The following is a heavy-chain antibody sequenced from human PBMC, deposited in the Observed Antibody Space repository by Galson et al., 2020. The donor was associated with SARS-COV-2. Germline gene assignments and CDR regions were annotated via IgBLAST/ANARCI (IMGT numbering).Heavy chain of an antibody. D-gene: IGHD3-10*01. CDR3: ATAWAMVRGSELDY. Sequence: GESLKISCKVSGYTLTELSMHWVRQAPGKGLEWMGGFDPEDGETIYAQKFQGRVTMTEDTSTDTAYMELSSLRSEDTAVYYCATAWAMVRGSELDYWGQGTLVTVSS. CDR2: FDPEDGET. CDR1: GYTLTELS. J-gene: IGHJ4*02. V-gene: IGHV1-24*01.